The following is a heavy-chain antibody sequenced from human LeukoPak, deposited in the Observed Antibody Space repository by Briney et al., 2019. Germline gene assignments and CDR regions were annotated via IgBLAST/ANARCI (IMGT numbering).Heavy chain of an antibody. CDR3: ARDMGVVVAATYWFDP. Sequence: SSVKVSCKASGYTFTDYYINWGRQAPGQGREWMGWINPNSGGTNYAQKFQGRVTMTRDTSISTAYMELSRLRSDDTAVYYCARDMGVVVAATYWFDPWGQGTLVTVSS. D-gene: IGHD2-15*01. J-gene: IGHJ5*02. CDR2: INPNSGGT. V-gene: IGHV1-2*02. CDR1: GYTFTDYY.